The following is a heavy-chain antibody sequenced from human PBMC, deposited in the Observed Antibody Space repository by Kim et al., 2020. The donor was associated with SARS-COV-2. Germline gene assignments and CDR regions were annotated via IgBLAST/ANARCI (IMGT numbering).Heavy chain of an antibody. D-gene: IGHD6-13*01. CDR2: ISYDGSNK. V-gene: IGHV3-30*18. CDR1: GFTFSSYG. J-gene: IGHJ2*01. Sequence: GGSLRHSCAASGFTFSSYGMHWVRQAPGKGLEWVAVISYDGSNKYYADSVKGRFTISRDNSKNTLYLQMNSLRAEDTAVYYCAKSAPYSSNSCPLLWGRGTLVTVSS. CDR3: AKSAPYSSNSCPLL.